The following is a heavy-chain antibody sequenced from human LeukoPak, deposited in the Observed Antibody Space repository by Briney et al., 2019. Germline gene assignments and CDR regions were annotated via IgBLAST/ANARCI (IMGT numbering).Heavy chain of an antibody. CDR2: ISGDGTTI. Sequence: GGSPRLSCEASGFIFSSHEMNWVRQSPGKGLEWLSYISGDGTTIYYEESVKGRFTISRDNAKKSLSLQMNSLRVEDTAVYYCARGSGAFDYWGQGTLVTVSS. D-gene: IGHD3-10*01. CDR3: ARGSGAFDY. V-gene: IGHV3-48*03. CDR1: GFIFSSHE. J-gene: IGHJ4*02.